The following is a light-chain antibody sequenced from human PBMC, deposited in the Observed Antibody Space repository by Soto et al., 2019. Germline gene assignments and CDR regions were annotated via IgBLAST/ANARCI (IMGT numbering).Light chain of an antibody. J-gene: IGKJ1*01. CDR1: QTISSW. CDR3: QQYNTFWT. Sequence: DIQLTQSPSFLSASVGDRVTITCRASQTISSWLAWYQQKPGKAPNLLIFDASTLESGVPSRFSGSGSGTTFTLTISSLQSDDFATYYCQQYNTFWTFGPGTKVDIK. V-gene: IGKV1-5*01. CDR2: DAS.